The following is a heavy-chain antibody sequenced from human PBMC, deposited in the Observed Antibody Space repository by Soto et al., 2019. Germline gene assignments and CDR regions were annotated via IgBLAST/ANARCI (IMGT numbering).Heavy chain of an antibody. Sequence: SVKVSFKVSGGSFSSFSINWVRQAPGQRFEWMGGIIPILGTANFTQKFQDRVTFTADESTATAYMTLSSLTSEDTDFYYCTSFDSKGYYPQNHYWGPGTQVTVSS. V-gene: IGHV1-69*13. CDR2: IIPILGTA. CDR1: GGSFSSFS. J-gene: IGHJ4*02. D-gene: IGHD3-22*01. CDR3: TSFDSKGYYPQNHY.